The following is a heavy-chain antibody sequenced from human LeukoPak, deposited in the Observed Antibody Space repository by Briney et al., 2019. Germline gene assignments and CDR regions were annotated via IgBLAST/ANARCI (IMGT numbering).Heavy chain of an antibody. D-gene: IGHD1-26*01. V-gene: IGHV3-7*01. Sequence: GGSLRLSCAASGFAFSSYWKSWVRQAPGKGLEWVANIKEDGSEKYYVDSVKGRFTISRDNAKNSLYLQMNSLRAEDTAVYYCARVQSGLRLDYWGQGTLVTVSS. CDR1: GFAFSSYW. CDR2: IKEDGSEK. J-gene: IGHJ4*02. CDR3: ARVQSGLRLDY.